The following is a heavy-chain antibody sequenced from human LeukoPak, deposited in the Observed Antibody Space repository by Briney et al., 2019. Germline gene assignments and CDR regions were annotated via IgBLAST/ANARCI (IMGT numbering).Heavy chain of an antibody. CDR1: GYSISSGYY. V-gene: IGHV4-38-2*02. J-gene: IGHJ6*02. CDR3: ARHYCSGGSCYYYGMNV. CDR2: IYHSGST. Sequence: SETLSLTCTVSGYSISSGYYWGWIRQPPGKGPEWIGSIYHSGSTYYNPSLKSRVTISVDTSKNQFSLKLTSVTAADTAVYYCARHYCSGGSCYYYGMNVWGQGTTVTVSS. D-gene: IGHD2-15*01.